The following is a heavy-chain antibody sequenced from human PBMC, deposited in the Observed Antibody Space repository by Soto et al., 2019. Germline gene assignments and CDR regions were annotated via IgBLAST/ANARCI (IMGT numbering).Heavy chain of an antibody. V-gene: IGHV1-46*01. CDR1: GYTFTSYY. Sequence: ASVKVSCKASGYTFTSYYMHWVRQAPGQGLEWMGIINPSGGSTSYAQKFQGRVTMTRDTSTSTVYMELSSLRSEDTAVYYCARDLYSSSKNYYYGMDVWGQGTTVTVSS. CDR2: INPSGGST. CDR3: ARDLYSSSKNYYYGMDV. D-gene: IGHD6-13*01. J-gene: IGHJ6*02.